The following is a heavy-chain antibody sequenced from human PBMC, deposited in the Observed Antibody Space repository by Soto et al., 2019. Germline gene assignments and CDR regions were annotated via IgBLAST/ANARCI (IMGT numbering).Heavy chain of an antibody. CDR2: IYPGDSDT. J-gene: IGHJ5*02. CDR1: GYSFTSYW. V-gene: IGHV5-51*01. CDR3: TTLPPWVPAANFQSSDWFDP. Sequence: GESLKISCKGSGYSFTSYWIGWVRQVPGKGLEWMGIIYPGDSDTRYSPSFQGQVTISADKSISTAYLQWSSLKASDTAMYYCTTLPPWVPAANFQSSDWFDPLGQGTLVTASS. D-gene: IGHD2-2*01.